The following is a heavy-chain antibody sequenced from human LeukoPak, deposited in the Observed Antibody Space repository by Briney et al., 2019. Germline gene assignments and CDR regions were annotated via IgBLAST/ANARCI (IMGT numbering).Heavy chain of an antibody. D-gene: IGHD2-2*01. Sequence: SETLSLTCTVSGGSISDYYWNWIRQPPGKGLEWIGYIYYSGSTNYNPSLKSRVTISVDTSKNQFSLKLSSVTAADTAVYYCARTTEGYCSRTSCYGGDYYYYMDVWGKGTTVTVSS. CDR2: IYYSGST. V-gene: IGHV4-59*01. J-gene: IGHJ6*03. CDR1: GGSISDYY. CDR3: ARTTEGYCSRTSCYGGDYYYYMDV.